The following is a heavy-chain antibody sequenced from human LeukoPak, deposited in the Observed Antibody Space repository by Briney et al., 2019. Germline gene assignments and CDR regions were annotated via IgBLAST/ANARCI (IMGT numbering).Heavy chain of an antibody. CDR1: GYSISSGYY. V-gene: IGHV4-38-2*02. CDR3: ASSLGYCSGGTCYPPSYYYYYMDV. CDR2: IYHSGST. Sequence: SETLSLTCTVSGYSISSGYYWGWIRQPPGQGLEWIGSIYHSGSTYYNPSLKSRVTISVDTSKNQFSLRLSSVTAADTAMYYCASSLGYCSGGTCYPPSYYYYYMDVWGKGTTVTISS. D-gene: IGHD2-15*01. J-gene: IGHJ6*03.